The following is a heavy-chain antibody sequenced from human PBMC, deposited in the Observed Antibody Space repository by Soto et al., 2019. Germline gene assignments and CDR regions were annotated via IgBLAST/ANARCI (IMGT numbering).Heavy chain of an antibody. D-gene: IGHD4-17*01. CDR1: GFTFSLFA. V-gene: IGHV3-30*18. CDR2: ISYDGSNK. J-gene: IGHJ4*02. CDR3: AKDPYYGDYETRELGFDY. Sequence: AGGSLRLSCAASGFTFSLFAMSWVRQAPGKGLEWVAVISYDGSNKYYADSVKGRFTISRDNSKNTLYLQMNSLRAEDTAVYYCAKDPYYGDYETRELGFDYWGQGTLVTVSS.